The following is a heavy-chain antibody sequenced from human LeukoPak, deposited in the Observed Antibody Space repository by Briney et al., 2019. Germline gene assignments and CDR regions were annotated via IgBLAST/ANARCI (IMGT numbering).Heavy chain of an antibody. J-gene: IGHJ5*02. CDR2: IYHSGST. Sequence: PSETLSLTCTVSGYSISSGYYWGWIRQPPGKGLEWIGSIYHSGSTYYNPSLKSRVTISVDTSKNQFSLKLISVTAADTAVYYCAREELNYYGSESYYHYNWFDPWGQGTLVTVSS. D-gene: IGHD3-10*01. CDR3: AREELNYYGSESYYHYNWFDP. V-gene: IGHV4-38-2*02. CDR1: GYSISSGYY.